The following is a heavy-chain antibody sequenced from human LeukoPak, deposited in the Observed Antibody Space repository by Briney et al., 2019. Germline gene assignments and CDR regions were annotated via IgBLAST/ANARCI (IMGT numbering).Heavy chain of an antibody. CDR2: VSYDETNK. CDR1: GFTFSTHA. V-gene: IGHV3-30-3*01. CDR3: ARDRESSSKGHFDY. J-gene: IGHJ4*02. Sequence: PGGSLRLSCAASGFTFSTHAMHSARQAPGKGLEWVAVVSYDETNKFYADSVKGRFTISRDNSKNTLFLQMNSLRAEDTAVYYCARDRESSSKGHFDYWGQGTLVTVSS. D-gene: IGHD2-15*01.